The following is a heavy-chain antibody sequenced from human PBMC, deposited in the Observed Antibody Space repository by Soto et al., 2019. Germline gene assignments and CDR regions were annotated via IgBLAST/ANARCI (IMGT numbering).Heavy chain of an antibody. V-gene: IGHV3-53*01. CDR3: ASWHEREHAYDV. Sequence: VQLVESGGGLIQPGESLRLSCAAFGLTVSGKKYVAWVRQAPGKGLEWVSALYDVDGSFYADSVKGRFTTSSDSSKTTVYLLMNGLRPDDTAVYYCASWHEREHAYDVWGQGTTVTVSS. CDR1: GLTVSGKKY. J-gene: IGHJ3*01. CDR2: LYDVDGS. D-gene: IGHD1-1*01.